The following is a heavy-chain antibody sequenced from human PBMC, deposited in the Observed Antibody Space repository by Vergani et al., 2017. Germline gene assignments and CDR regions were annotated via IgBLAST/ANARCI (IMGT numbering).Heavy chain of an antibody. J-gene: IGHJ3*02. CDR3: ARGPLYGGDAFDI. V-gene: IGHV3-7*03. Sequence: EVQLVESGGGLVKPGGSLRLSCAASGFTFSSYWMSWVRQAPGKGLECVANIKQDGSEKSYVDSVKGRFTISRDNAKNSLYLQMNSLRAEDTAVYYCARGPLYGGDAFDIWGQGTMVTVSS. D-gene: IGHD4-23*01. CDR1: GFTFSSYW. CDR2: IKQDGSEK.